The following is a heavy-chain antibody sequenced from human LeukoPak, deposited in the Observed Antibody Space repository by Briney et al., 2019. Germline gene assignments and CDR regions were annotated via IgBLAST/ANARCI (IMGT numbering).Heavy chain of an antibody. V-gene: IGHV1-69*01. D-gene: IGHD3-9*01. CDR3: ARGGDGDILTGYWPGDY. Sequence: ASVKVSCKASGGTFSRYAIRWVRQAPGQGSEGMGEIIPIFGTANSAQKFQGRVTITADQSTSTAYMELSSLRSDDTAVYYCARGGDGDILTGYWPGDYWGQGTLVTVSS. CDR2: IIPIFGTA. J-gene: IGHJ4*02. CDR1: GGTFSRYA.